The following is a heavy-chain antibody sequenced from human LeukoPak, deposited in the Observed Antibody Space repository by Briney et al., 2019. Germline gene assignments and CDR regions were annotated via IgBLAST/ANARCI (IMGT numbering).Heavy chain of an antibody. J-gene: IGHJ5*02. CDR1: GFTFSSYA. D-gene: IGHD3-3*01. V-gene: IGHV3-30-3*01. Sequence: GGSLRLSCAASGFTFSSYAMHWVCQAPGKGLEWVAVISYDGSNKYYADSVKGRFTISRDNSKNTLYLQMNSLRAEDTAVYYCASGPFNDFWSGHHGFDPWGQGTLVTVSS. CDR3: ASGPFNDFWSGHHGFDP. CDR2: ISYDGSNK.